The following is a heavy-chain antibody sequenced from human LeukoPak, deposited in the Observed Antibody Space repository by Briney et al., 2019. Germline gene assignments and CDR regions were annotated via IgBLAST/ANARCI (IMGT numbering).Heavy chain of an antibody. J-gene: IGHJ5*02. V-gene: IGHV4-38-2*02. CDR3: AREVRSAWASCDP. Sequence: SETLSLTCTVSGYSISSGYYWGWIRQPPGKGLECIGSVYHSGSTYYNPSLKSRVTISLDTPKNQFSLRLTSVTSADTAVYYCAREVRSAWASCDPWGQGTLVTVSS. D-gene: IGHD1-26*01. CDR2: VYHSGST. CDR1: GYSISSGYY.